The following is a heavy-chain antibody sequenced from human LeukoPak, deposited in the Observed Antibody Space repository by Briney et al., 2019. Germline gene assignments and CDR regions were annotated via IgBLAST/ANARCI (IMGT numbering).Heavy chain of an antibody. CDR3: VRESRGWYEDS. V-gene: IGHV4-38-2*02. Sequence: SETLSLTCTVSNYSITNNYYWGWIRQPPGKGLQWIGSIHHSGITYYTPPLESRITIYLDTSKNQFSLRLYSVTAADTAAYYCVRESRGWYEDSWGQGTLVTVSS. CDR1: NYSITNNYY. J-gene: IGHJ4*02. D-gene: IGHD6-19*01. CDR2: IHHSGIT.